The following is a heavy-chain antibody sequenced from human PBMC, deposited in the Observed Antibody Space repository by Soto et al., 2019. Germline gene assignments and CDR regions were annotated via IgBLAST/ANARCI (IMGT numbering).Heavy chain of an antibody. D-gene: IGHD2-21*01. CDR3: ARGLHIGPATVGENQPTSFDY. Sequence: QVQLVQSGAEVKKPGSSVKVSCKASGGTFSSYTISWVRQAPGQGLEWMGRIIPILGITNYAQKFQGRVTITADKSTSTAYMEPSSLRSEETAVYYCARGLHIGPATVGENQPTSFDYWGQGTLVTVSS. CDR1: GGTFSSYT. J-gene: IGHJ4*02. CDR2: IIPILGIT. V-gene: IGHV1-69*02.